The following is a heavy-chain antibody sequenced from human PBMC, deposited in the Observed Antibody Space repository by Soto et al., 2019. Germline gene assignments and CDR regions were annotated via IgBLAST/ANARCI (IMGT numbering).Heavy chain of an antibody. J-gene: IGHJ6*03. D-gene: IGHD4-4*01. CDR2: ISSSSSYI. V-gene: IGHV3-21*01. Sequence: GGSLRLSCAASGFTFSSYSMNWVRQAPGKGLEWVSSISSSSSYIYYADSVKGRFTISRDNAKNSLYLQMNSLRAEDTAVYYCASWTVDDYSNYGYYYYYYMDVWGKGTTVTVSS. CDR3: ASWTVDDYSNYGYYYYYYMDV. CDR1: GFTFSSYS.